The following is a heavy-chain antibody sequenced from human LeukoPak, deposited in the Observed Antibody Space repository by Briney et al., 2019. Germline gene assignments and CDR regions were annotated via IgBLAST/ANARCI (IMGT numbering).Heavy chain of an antibody. D-gene: IGHD3-10*01. J-gene: IGHJ3*02. V-gene: IGHV4-31*03. CDR1: GGSISSGGYY. CDR2: IYYSGST. CDR3: ASPRSDFRDAFDI. Sequence: PSQTLSLTCTVSGGSISSGGYYWSWVRQHPGKGLEWIGYIYYSGSTYYNPSLKSRVTISVDTSKNQFSLKLSSVTAADTAVYYCASPRSDFRDAFDIWGQGTMVTVSS.